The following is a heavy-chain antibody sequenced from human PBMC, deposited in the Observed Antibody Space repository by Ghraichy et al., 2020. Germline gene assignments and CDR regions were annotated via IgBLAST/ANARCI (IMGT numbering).Heavy chain of an antibody. J-gene: IGHJ4*02. D-gene: IGHD4-23*01. CDR3: ARLRIGGNSEIDY. V-gene: IGHV4-39*01. Sequence: SETLSLTCTVSGGSISSSSYYWGWIRQPPGKGLEWIGSIYYSGSTYYNPSLKSRVTISVDTSKNQFSLKLSSVTAADTAVYYCARLRIGGNSEIDYWGQGTLVTVSS. CDR1: GGSISSSSYY. CDR2: IYYSGST.